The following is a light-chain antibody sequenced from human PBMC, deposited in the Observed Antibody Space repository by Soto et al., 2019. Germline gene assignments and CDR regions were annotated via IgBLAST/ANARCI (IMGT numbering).Light chain of an antibody. CDR3: QQYNDWPPIT. CDR1: ESVTRN. Sequence: EIVLTQSPVILSVSPGETATLSCRASESVTRNLAWYQHIPGQAPRLLVFHASVRATGIPARFSGSGSWTEFSLTISNLQSEDFAVYFCQQYNDWPPITFGQGTRLEIK. CDR2: HAS. J-gene: IGKJ5*01. V-gene: IGKV3-15*01.